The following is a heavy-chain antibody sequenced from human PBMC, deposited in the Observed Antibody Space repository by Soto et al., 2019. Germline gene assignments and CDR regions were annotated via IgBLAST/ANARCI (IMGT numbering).Heavy chain of an antibody. CDR2: ISSSGST. Sequence: QLQLQESGPGLVKPSETLSLTCTVSGGSISSSSYYWGWIRQPPGKGLGWIGSISSSGSTYYKPYRKTRVHLSVDTVQKPFSKKLTSVAAADTALYYRSRRTWFTFDYRGQGTLVTLSS. CDR3: SRRTWFTFDY. J-gene: IGHJ4*02. V-gene: IGHV4-39*01. CDR1: GGSISSSSYY. D-gene: IGHD3-10*01.